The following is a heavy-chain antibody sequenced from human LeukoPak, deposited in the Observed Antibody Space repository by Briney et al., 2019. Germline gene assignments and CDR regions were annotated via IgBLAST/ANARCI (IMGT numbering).Heavy chain of an antibody. D-gene: IGHD3-10*01. V-gene: IGHV3-7*05. CDR1: GFTFDTYW. CDR2: IKQDGSEK. CDR3: AKTGGSGKYTYNFDF. J-gene: IGHJ4*02. Sequence: PGGSLRLSCAASGFTFDTYWMTWVRQAPGKGLEWVASIKQDGSEKNYVDSVKGRFTISRDNAENSLYLQMNSLRAEDTAVYYCAKTGGSGKYTYNFDFWGQGALVTVSS.